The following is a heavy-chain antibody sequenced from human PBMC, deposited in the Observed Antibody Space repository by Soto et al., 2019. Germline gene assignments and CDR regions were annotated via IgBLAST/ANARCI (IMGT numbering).Heavy chain of an antibody. CDR1: GFTFSSYA. Sequence: EVQLLESGGGLVQPGGSLRLSCAASGFTFSSYAMSWVRHAPGKGLEWVSAISGSGGSTYYADSVKGRFTISRDNSKNTLYLQMNSLRAEDTAVYYCAKDGRQLSTVYYFAYWGQGTLVTVSS. V-gene: IGHV3-23*01. CDR3: AKDGRQLSTVYYFAY. D-gene: IGHD6-13*01. J-gene: IGHJ4*02. CDR2: ISGSGGST.